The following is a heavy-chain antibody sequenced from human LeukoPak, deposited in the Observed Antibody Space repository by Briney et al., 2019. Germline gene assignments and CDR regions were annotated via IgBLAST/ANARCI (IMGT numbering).Heavy chain of an antibody. Sequence: PSETLSLTCTVSGGSISSSSYYWGWIRQPPGKGLEWIGSIYYSGGTYYNPSLKSRVTISVDTSKNQFSLKLSSVTAADTAVYYCASNGGNYYYYYMDVWGKGTTVTVSS. CDR2: IYYSGGT. D-gene: IGHD4-23*01. J-gene: IGHJ6*03. V-gene: IGHV4-39*01. CDR3: ASNGGNYYYYYMDV. CDR1: GGSISSSSYY.